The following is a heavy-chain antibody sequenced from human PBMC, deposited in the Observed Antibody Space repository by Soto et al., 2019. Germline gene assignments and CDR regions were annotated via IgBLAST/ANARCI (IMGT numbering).Heavy chain of an antibody. V-gene: IGHV3-30*03. CDR2: ISYDGSNK. CDR1: GFTFSSYG. J-gene: IGHJ4*02. CDR3: VQQLATY. D-gene: IGHD6-13*01. Sequence: HPGGSLRLSCAASGFTFSSYGMHWVRQAPGKGLEWVAVISYDGSNKYYADSVKGRFTISRDNSKNTLYLQMNSLRAEDTAVYYCVQQLATYWGQGTLVTVSS.